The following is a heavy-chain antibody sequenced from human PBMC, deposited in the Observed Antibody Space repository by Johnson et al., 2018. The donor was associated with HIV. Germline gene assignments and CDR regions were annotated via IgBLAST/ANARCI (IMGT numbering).Heavy chain of an antibody. J-gene: IGHJ3*02. D-gene: IGHD3-22*01. CDR2: IYSGGST. CDR3: SGVPRIVVLDGAFDI. V-gene: IGHV3-66*01. Sequence: VQLVESGGGLVQPGGSLRLSCAASGFTVSSNYMSLVRQAPGKGLEWVSVIYSGGSTYYADSVKGRFTISRDNSKNTLYLQMNSLRAEDTAVYYWSGVPRIVVLDGAFDIWGQGTMVTVSS. CDR1: GFTVSSNY.